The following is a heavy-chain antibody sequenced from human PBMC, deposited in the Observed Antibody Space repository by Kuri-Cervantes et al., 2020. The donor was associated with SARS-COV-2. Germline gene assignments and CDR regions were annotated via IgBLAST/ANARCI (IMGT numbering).Heavy chain of an antibody. D-gene: IGHD3-10*01. CDR1: GFTFSSYW. Sequence: GGSLRLSCAASGFTFSSYWMHWVRQAPGKGLVWVSRIISVGSSTSYADSVKGRFTISRDNAKNTLYLQMNSLRAEDKAVYYCTTDSKVADYYGSGSPPYFDYWGQGTLVTVSS. CDR3: TTDSKVADYYGSGSPPYFDY. J-gene: IGHJ4*02. CDR2: IISVGSST. V-gene: IGHV3-74*01.